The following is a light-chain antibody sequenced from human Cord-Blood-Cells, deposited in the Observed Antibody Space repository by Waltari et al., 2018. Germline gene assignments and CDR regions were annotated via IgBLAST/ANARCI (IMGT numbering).Light chain of an antibody. CDR3: QQYNYWPPYT. J-gene: IGKJ2*01. Sequence: EIVMTQSPATLSVSHGERASLSCRASQNVSSNLAWYQQKPGQAPRLLIYDASTRAPGIPARFSGSGSGTEFTLTISSLQSEDFAVYYCQQYNYWPPYTFGQGTKLEIK. CDR1: QNVSSN. CDR2: DAS. V-gene: IGKV3-15*01.